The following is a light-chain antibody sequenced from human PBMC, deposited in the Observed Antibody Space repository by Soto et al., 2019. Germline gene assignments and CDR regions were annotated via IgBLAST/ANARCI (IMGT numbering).Light chain of an antibody. J-gene: IGKJ3*01. CDR2: AAS. Sequence: DIQMTQSPSSLSASVGDRVTITCRASQSISSYLNWYQQKPGKAPKLLIYAASSLQSGVQSRFSGSGSGTDLTLTISSLQPEDFATYYCQQSYSTPTVGPGTKVDIK. V-gene: IGKV1-39*01. CDR1: QSISSY. CDR3: QQSYSTPT.